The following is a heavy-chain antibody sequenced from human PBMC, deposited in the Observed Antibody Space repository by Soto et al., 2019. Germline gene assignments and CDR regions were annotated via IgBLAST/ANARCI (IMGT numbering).Heavy chain of an antibody. Sequence: SETLSLTCTVSGGSISSGGYYWSWIRQHPGKGLEWIGYIYYSGSTYYNPSLKSRVTISVDTSKNQFSLKLSSVTAADTAVYYSARMGPQGTDYWGQGTLVTVYS. CDR3: ARMGPQGTDY. CDR1: GGSISSGGYY. J-gene: IGHJ4*02. CDR2: IYYSGST. D-gene: IGHD1-1*01. V-gene: IGHV4-31*03.